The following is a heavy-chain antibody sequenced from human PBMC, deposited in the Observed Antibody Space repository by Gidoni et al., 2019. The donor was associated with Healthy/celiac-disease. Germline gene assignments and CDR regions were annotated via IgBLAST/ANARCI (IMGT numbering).Heavy chain of an antibody. CDR3: AREGIVGATSATFDY. J-gene: IGHJ4*02. CDR1: GFTCSDYY. Sequence: QVQLVESGGGLVKPGGSLRLSCAASGFTCSDYYMSWIRQAPGKGLEWVSYIGSSGSTIYYADSVKGRFTSSRDNAKNSLYLQMNSLRAEDTAVYYCAREGIVGATSATFDYWGQGTLVTVSS. D-gene: IGHD1-26*01. CDR2: IGSSGSTI. V-gene: IGHV3-11*01.